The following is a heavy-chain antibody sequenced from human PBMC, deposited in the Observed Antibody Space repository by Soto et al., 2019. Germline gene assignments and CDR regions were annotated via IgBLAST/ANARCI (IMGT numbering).Heavy chain of an antibody. V-gene: IGHV3-30*03. J-gene: IGHJ6*02. D-gene: IGHD5-12*01. Sequence: GGSLRLSCAASGFTFSSYAMSWVRQAPGKGLEWVAAISYGGSDKYYADSVKGRFTISRDNSKNTLYLQMNSLRAEDTAVYYCARDFKGGYGILCYGMDVWGQGTTVTVSS. CDR1: GFTFSSYA. CDR3: ARDFKGGYGILCYGMDV. CDR2: ISYGGSDK.